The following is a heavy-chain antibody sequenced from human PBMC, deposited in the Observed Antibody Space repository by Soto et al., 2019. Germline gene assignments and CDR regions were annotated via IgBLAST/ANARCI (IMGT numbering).Heavy chain of an antibody. D-gene: IGHD3-22*01. J-gene: IGHJ4*02. V-gene: IGHV4-39*01. CDR2: IYYGGST. CDR1: GGSISSSTYY. CDR3: ARQPLSYYYDNSGYSFFDY. Sequence: PSETLSLTCTCSGGSISSSTYYWGWIRQPPGKGLEWIGSIYYGGSTYYNPSLKSRVTISVDTSKNQFSLKLSSVTAADTAVYYCARQPLSYYYDNSGYSFFDYWGQGTLVTVSS.